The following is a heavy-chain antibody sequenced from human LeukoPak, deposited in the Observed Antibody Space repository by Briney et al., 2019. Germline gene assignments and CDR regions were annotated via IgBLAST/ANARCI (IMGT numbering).Heavy chain of an antibody. D-gene: IGHD5-24*01. Sequence: MPSETLSLTCTVSGGSISSYYWSWIRQPPGKGLEWIGYIYYSGSTNYNPSLKSRVTISVDTSKNQFPLKLSSVTAADTAVYYCARGSRDGYIFYPLDYWGQGTLVTVSS. CDR1: GGSISSYY. J-gene: IGHJ4*02. CDR2: IYYSGST. CDR3: ARGSRDGYIFYPLDY. V-gene: IGHV4-59*01.